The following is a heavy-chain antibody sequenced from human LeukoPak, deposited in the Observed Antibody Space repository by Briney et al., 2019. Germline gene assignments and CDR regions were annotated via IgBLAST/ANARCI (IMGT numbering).Heavy chain of an antibody. CDR3: ARANPKAVAGTKGDNWFDP. D-gene: IGHD6-19*01. V-gene: IGHV4-34*01. Sequence: SQSLSLTCAFYGGSFSGYYWSWISQPPGKGLEWIGEINHSGSTNYNPSLKSRVSISVDTSKNQFSLKLSSVTAADTAVYYCARANPKAVAGTKGDNWFDPWGQGTLVTVSS. CDR1: GGSFSGYY. CDR2: INHSGST. J-gene: IGHJ5*02.